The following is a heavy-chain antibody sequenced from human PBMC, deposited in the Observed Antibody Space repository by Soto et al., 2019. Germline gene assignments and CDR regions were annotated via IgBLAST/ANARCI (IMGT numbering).Heavy chain of an antibody. Sequence: QVQLQQWGAGLLKPSETLSLTCAVYGGSVSGYYWSWIRQPPGKGREWIGEINHNGSPKYNPSLKSRATISIDMSKNQLSLKLSSVTAADTAMYYCARDSDGFSWGQGSLVTVSA. CDR2: INHNGSP. D-gene: IGHD3-22*01. J-gene: IGHJ5*02. CDR1: GGSVSGYY. CDR3: ARDSDGFS. V-gene: IGHV4-34*01.